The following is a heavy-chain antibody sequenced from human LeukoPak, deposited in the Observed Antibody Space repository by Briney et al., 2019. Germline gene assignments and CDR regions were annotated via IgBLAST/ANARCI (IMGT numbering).Heavy chain of an antibody. CDR3: ARRAAGPRFINYFDY. J-gene: IGHJ4*02. CDR1: GFTFSDYY. CDR2: ISSSGSTI. D-gene: IGHD6-13*01. V-gene: IGHV3-11*01. Sequence: GGSLRLSCAASGFTFSDYYMSWIRQAPGKGLEWVSYISSSGSTIYCADSVKGRFTISRDNAKNSLYLQMNSLRAEDTAVYYCARRAAGPRFINYFDYWGQGTLVTVSS.